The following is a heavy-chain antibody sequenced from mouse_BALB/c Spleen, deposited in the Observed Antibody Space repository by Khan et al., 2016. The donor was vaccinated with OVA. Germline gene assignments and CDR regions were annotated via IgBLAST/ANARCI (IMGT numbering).Heavy chain of an antibody. CDR1: GYTFTNYG. D-gene: IGHD1-1*01. Sequence: QIQLVQSGPELKKPGETVKISCKASGYTFTNYGINWVKQAPGKGLKWMGWINTNTGEPTYAEEFKGRFAFSLETSASTAYLQLNNLKNEDTATYCCARGIYYGSNSWFAYWGQGTLVTVSA. J-gene: IGHJ3*01. V-gene: IGHV9-3*02. CDR3: ARGIYYGSNSWFAY. CDR2: INTNTGEP.